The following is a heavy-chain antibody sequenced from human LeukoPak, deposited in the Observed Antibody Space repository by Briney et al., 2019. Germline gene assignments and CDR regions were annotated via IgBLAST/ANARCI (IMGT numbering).Heavy chain of an antibody. CDR1: GGSISSYY. J-gene: IGHJ4*02. Sequence: SQTLSLTCTVSGGSISSYYWSWIRQPPGKGLERIGYMDDSGSTNYNPSLTSRVTISEDTSKNQLSLKLGSVTAADTAVYYCARHSSGSGGAFQYWGQGTPVTVSS. D-gene: IGHD6-19*01. V-gene: IGHV4-59*08. CDR2: MDDSGST. CDR3: ARHSSGSGGAFQY.